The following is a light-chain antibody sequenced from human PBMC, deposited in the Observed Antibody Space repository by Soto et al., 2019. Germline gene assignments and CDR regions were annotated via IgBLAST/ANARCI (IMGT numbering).Light chain of an antibody. CDR3: QQYYSYPLT. V-gene: IGKV1-8*01. CDR2: AAS. Sequence: AIRMTQSPSSLSASTGDRATITCRASQGISSYLAWYQQKPGKAPKLLIYAASTLKSGVPSRFSGSGSGTDFTLTISCLQSEDFATYYCQQYYSYPLTFGQGTKVEIK. J-gene: IGKJ1*01. CDR1: QGISSY.